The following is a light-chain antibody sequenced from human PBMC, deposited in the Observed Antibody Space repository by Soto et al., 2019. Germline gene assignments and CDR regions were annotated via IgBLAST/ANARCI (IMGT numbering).Light chain of an antibody. CDR2: GAS. V-gene: IGKV3-20*01. CDR3: QQYGSSPLT. CDR1: QSVSSDY. J-gene: IGKJ4*01. Sequence: EIVLTQSPGTLSLSPGERATLSCRTSQSVSSDYLAWYQQTPGPAPRLLIHGASSRATGIPDRFSGSGSGTDFTLTISRLEPEDFAVYYCQQYGSSPLTFGGGTKVEIK.